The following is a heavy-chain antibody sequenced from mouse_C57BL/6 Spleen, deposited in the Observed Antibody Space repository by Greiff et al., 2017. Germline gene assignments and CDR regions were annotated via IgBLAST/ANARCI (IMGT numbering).Heavy chain of an antibody. CDR2: ISYDGSN. D-gene: IGHD3-2*02. Sequence: EVQRVESGPGLVKPSQSLSLTCSVTGYSITSGYYWNWIRQFPGNKLEWMGYISYDGSNNYNPSLKNRISITRDTSKNQFFLKLNSVTTEDTATYYCALTAQATLRFAYWGQGTLVTVSA. J-gene: IGHJ3*01. CDR1: GYSITSGYY. V-gene: IGHV3-6*01. CDR3: ALTAQATLRFAY.